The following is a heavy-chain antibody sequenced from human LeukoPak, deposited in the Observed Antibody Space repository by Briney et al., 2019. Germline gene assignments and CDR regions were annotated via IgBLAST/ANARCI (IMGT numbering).Heavy chain of an antibody. CDR3: ARGVEMATNGELDY. Sequence: PSETLSLTCTVSGGSISSYYWSWIRQPPGKGLEWIGYIYYSGSTNYNPSLKSRVTISVDTSKNQFSLKLSSVTAADTAVYYCARGVEMATNGELDYWGQGTLVTVSS. D-gene: IGHD5-24*01. CDR2: IYYSGST. J-gene: IGHJ4*02. CDR1: GGSISSYY. V-gene: IGHV4-59*01.